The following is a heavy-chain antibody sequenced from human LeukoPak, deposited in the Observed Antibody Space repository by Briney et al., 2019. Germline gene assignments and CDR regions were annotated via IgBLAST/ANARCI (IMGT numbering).Heavy chain of an antibody. V-gene: IGHV3-23*01. CDR2: ISGSGGST. Sequence: GGSLRLSCAASRFTFSNYWMSWVRQAPGKGLEWVSAISGSGGSTYYADSVKGRFTISRDNSKNTLYLQMNSLRAEDTAVYYCAKCFYGDYLYYFDYWGQGTLVTVSS. J-gene: IGHJ4*02. CDR1: RFTFSNYW. D-gene: IGHD4-17*01. CDR3: AKCFYGDYLYYFDY.